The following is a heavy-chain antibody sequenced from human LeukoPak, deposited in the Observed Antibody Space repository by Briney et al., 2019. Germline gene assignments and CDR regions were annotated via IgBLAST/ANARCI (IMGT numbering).Heavy chain of an antibody. CDR3: ARHPHYGDWSSFDY. V-gene: IGHV4-59*01. D-gene: IGHD4-17*01. Sequence: PSETLSLTCTVSGGSISSYYWSWIRQPPGKGLEWIGYIYYSGSTNYNPSLKSRVTISVDTSKNQFPLKLSSVTAADTAVYYCARHPHYGDWSSFDYWGQGTLVTVSS. CDR1: GGSISSYY. J-gene: IGHJ4*02. CDR2: IYYSGST.